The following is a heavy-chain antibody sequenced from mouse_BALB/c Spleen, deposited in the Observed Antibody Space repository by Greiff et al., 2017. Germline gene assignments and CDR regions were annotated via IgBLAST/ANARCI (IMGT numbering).Heavy chain of an antibody. CDR2: ISSGGSYT. CDR3: ARPRGYGNYLFDY. J-gene: IGHJ2*01. Sequence: EVQVVESGGGLVKPGGSLKLSCAASGFTFSSYAMSWVRQTPEKRLEWVATISSGGSYTYYPDSVKGRFTISRDNAKNTLYLQMSSLRSEDTAMYYCARPRGYGNYLFDYWGQGTTLTVSS. CDR1: GFTFSSYA. D-gene: IGHD2-10*02. V-gene: IGHV5-9-3*01.